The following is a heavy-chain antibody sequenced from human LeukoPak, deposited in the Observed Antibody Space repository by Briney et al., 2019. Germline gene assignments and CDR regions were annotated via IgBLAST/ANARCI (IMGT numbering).Heavy chain of an antibody. V-gene: IGHV1-2*02. CDR3: ANVVPAARYWFDP. CDR2: INPNSGGT. J-gene: IGHJ5*02. D-gene: IGHD2-2*01. CDR1: GYTFTGYY. Sequence: ASVKVSCKASGYTFTGYYMHWVRQAPGPGLEWMGWINPNSGGTNYAQKFQGRVTMTRDTSISTAYMELSRLRSDDTAVYYCANVVPAARYWFDPWGQGTLVAVSS.